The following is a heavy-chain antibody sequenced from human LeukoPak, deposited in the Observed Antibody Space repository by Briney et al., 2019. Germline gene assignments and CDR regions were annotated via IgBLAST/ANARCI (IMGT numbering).Heavy chain of an antibody. Sequence: GGSLRLSCAASGFTFSSYWMSWVRQAPGKGLEWVANINQDGTEKYYVDSVKGRFTISRDYAKNSLYLQMNSLRVEDTAVYYCAKVAKYYYGPETYYFFEQWGQGTPVTASS. CDR1: GFTFSSYW. J-gene: IGHJ4*02. D-gene: IGHD3-10*01. V-gene: IGHV3-7*01. CDR3: AKVAKYYYGPETYYFFEQ. CDR2: INQDGTEK.